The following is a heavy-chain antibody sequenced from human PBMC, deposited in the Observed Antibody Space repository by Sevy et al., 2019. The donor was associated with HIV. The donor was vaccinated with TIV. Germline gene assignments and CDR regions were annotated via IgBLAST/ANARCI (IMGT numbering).Heavy chain of an antibody. CDR1: GFTFSGSA. V-gene: IGHV3-73*01. CDR2: IRSKANSYAT. J-gene: IGHJ6*02. CDR3: TREGQQYYDFWSGYSQHYYYYGMDV. Sequence: GGSLRLSCAASGFTFSGSAMHWVRQASGKGLEWVGRIRSKANSYATAYAASVKGRFTISRDDSKNTAYLQMNSLKTEETAVYYCTREGQQYYDFWSGYSQHYYYYGMDVWGQGTTVTVSS. D-gene: IGHD3-3*01.